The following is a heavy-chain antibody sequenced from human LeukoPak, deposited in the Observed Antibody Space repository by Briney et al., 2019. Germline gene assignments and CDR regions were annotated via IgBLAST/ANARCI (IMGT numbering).Heavy chain of an antibody. J-gene: IGHJ4*02. V-gene: IGHV5-10-1*01. D-gene: IGHD4-23*01. CDR3: ARQPRGTVVFDY. CDR1: GYSYTNYW. CDR2: IDPSDSYI. Sequence: SLKTSSKASGYSYTNYWISWVRQMPGKGLEWMMRIDPSDSYINHSPSFQGHVSISADKSVSPAYLQWSRLTAAATALYYWARQPRGTVVFDYWGEGTLVAASS.